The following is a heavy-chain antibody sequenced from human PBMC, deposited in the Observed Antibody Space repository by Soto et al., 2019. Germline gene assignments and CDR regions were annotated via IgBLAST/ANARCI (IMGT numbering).Heavy chain of an antibody. CDR2: INAGNGNT. J-gene: IGHJ5*02. CDR1: GYTFTSYA. Sequence: GASVKVSCKASGYTFTSYAMHWVRQAPGQRLEWMGWINAGNGNTGYAQKFQGRVAMTRNTSIGTAYMELSSLRSEDTAVYYCARGRYYYDSRWFDPWGQGTLVTVSS. D-gene: IGHD3-22*01. CDR3: ARGRYYYDSRWFDP. V-gene: IGHV1-3*01.